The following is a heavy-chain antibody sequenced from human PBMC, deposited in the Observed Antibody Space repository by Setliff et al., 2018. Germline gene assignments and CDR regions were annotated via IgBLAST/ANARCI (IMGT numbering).Heavy chain of an antibody. Sequence: SETLSLTCTVSGDSLTSGPYYWTWVRQPAGKGLEWIGHIYTSGTTNYSPSLKSRVTISSDTSKNQFSLQLTSVTAADTAVYYCARGRLLYVGDSHYFDNRGQGTLVTVSA. D-gene: IGHD4-17*01. J-gene: IGHJ4*02. CDR3: ARGRLLYVGDSHYFDN. CDR1: GDSLTSGPYY. V-gene: IGHV4-61*09. CDR2: IYTSGTT.